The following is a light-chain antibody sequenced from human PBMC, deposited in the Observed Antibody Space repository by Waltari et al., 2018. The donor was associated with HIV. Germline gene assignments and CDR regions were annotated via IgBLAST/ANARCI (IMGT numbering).Light chain of an antibody. CDR1: DVALPTQHY. Sequence: QAAVTQEPSVTVSPGGTTIPPCGSRDVALPTQHYEYWFQKKPGPAPTTLIYDTTKRHSWTPARFSGLLLGGKAVLTLSGALSEDEAHYYCLLFFGGTRIFGGGTMVTV. CDR3: LLFFGGTRI. V-gene: IGLV7-46*01. J-gene: IGLJ2*01. CDR2: DTT.